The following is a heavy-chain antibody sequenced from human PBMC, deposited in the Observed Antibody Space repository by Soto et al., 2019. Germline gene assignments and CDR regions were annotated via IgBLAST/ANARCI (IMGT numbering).Heavy chain of an antibody. Sequence: QILLLESGGGVVQPGRSLRLSCSASGFSFRTYGMYWVRQAPGKGLEWVAFISFDGGDESYADAVKGRFSISRDNSNDTLHLQMDSLRADDTAFYYCVRGGWASTPSDYWGQGALVTVSS. D-gene: IGHD1-26*01. V-gene: IGHV3-33*01. CDR2: ISFDGGDE. CDR3: VRGGWASTPSDY. CDR1: GFSFRTYG. J-gene: IGHJ4*02.